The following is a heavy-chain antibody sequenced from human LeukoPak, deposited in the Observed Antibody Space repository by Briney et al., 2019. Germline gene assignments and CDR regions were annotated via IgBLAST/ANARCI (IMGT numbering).Heavy chain of an antibody. D-gene: IGHD2-8*01. V-gene: IGHV3-30*04. J-gene: IGHJ4*02. CDR2: ISYDGSNK. CDR3: ARDKINGGY. CDR1: GFTFSSYA. Sequence: PGGSLRLSCAASGFTFSSYAMHWVRQAPGKGLEWVAVISYDGSNKYYADSVKGRFTISRDNSKNTLYPQMNSLRAEDTAVYYCARDKINGGYWGQGTLVTVSS.